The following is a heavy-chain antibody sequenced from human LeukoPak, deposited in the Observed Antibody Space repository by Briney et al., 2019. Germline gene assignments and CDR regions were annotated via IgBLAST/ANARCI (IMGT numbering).Heavy chain of an antibody. CDR3: ARGPKYSSSWYGSYFDY. J-gene: IGHJ4*02. CDR2: IYTSGST. D-gene: IGHD6-13*01. V-gene: IGHV4-4*07. CDR1: GGSISSYY. Sequence: SETLSLTCTVSGGSISSYYWSWIRQPAGKGLEWIGRIYTSGSTNYNPSLKSRVTMSVDTSKNQFSLKLSSVTAADTAVYYCARGPKYSSSWYGSYFDYWGQGTLVTVSS.